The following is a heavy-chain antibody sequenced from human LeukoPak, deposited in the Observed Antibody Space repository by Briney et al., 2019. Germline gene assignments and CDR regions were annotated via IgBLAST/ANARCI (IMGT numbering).Heavy chain of an antibody. CDR2: ISSSGSSI. V-gene: IGHV3-48*03. D-gene: IGHD2-15*01. CDR1: GFTFSTYE. CDR3: ARGLVVAATPPYSYYGMDV. Sequence: GGSLRLSCAASGFTFSTYEMNWVRQAPGKGLEWLSYISSSGSSIYSADSVKGRFTISRDNAKNSLYLQMNSLRAEDTAVYYCARGLVVAATPPYSYYGMDVWGKGTTVTVSS. J-gene: IGHJ6*04.